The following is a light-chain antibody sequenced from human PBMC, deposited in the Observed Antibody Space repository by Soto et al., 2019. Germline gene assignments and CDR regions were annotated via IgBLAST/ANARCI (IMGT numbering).Light chain of an antibody. CDR1: QTLGTKY. Sequence: EIVLTQSPGTLSLSPGERATLSCRARQTLGTKYLAWYQQKPGQAPSLLLYDTSNRATAVPDRFRCSGSGTDFTLTISRLEPEDFAVYYCHQYGTSPPNTFGQGTKLEIK. CDR2: DTS. CDR3: HQYGTSPPNT. J-gene: IGKJ2*01. V-gene: IGKV3-20*01.